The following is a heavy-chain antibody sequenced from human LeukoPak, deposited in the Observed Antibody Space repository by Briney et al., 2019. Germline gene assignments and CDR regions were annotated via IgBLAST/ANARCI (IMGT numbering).Heavy chain of an antibody. Sequence: SETLSVTCAVYGGSFSGYYWSWIRQPPGKGLEWIGEINHSGSTNYNPSLKSRVTISVDTSKNQFSLKLSSVTAADTAVYYCARGTKPDYYDSSGYYYDGWFDPWGQGTLVTVSS. CDR3: ARGTKPDYYDSSGYYYDGWFDP. V-gene: IGHV4-34*01. CDR2: INHSGST. CDR1: GGSFSGYY. D-gene: IGHD3-22*01. J-gene: IGHJ5*02.